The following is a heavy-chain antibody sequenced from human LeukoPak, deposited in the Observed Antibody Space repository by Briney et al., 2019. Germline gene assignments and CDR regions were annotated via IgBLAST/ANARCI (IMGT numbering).Heavy chain of an antibody. CDR2: IIPIFGTA. J-gene: IGHJ6*04. D-gene: IGHD3-10*01. CDR1: GGTFSSYA. CDR3: ARDQEWFGELSDYYYGMDV. V-gene: IGHV1-69*06. Sequence: SVKVSCKASGGTFSSYAISWVRQAPGQGLEWMGGIIPIFGTANYAQKFQGRVTITADKSTITAYMELSSLRSEDTAVYYCARDQEWFGELSDYYYGMDVWGKGTTVTVSS.